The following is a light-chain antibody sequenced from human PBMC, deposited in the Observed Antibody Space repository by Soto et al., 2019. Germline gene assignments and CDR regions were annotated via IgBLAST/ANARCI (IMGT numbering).Light chain of an antibody. J-gene: IGLJ1*01. CDR2: EVS. V-gene: IGLV2-23*02. CDR3: CSNAGSSTYV. Sequence: QSALTQPASVSGSPGQSITISCTGTSSVVGSYNLVSWYQQHPGKAPKLMIYEVSKRPSGVSNRFSGSKSGNTASLTISGLQAEDEADYYCCSNAGSSTYVFGTGTKVPVL. CDR1: SSVVGSYNL.